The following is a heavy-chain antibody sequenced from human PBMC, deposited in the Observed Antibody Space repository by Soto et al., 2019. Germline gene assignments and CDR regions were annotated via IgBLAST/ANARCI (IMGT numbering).Heavy chain of an antibody. J-gene: IGHJ5*02. Sequence: QVTLKESGPVLVKPTETLTLRCTVSGLSITDSEMGVSWIRQPPWQPLECLANSDSSGEKSYMTFLKSRLAISKDTSQSQIVLTMTNMDPADTATYYCARRHLEVEVSPWFDPGGQGIPVTVSS. CDR1: GLSITDSEMG. CDR2: SDSSGEK. V-gene: IGHV2-26*01. D-gene: IGHD1-1*01. CDR3: ARRHLEVEVSPWFDP.